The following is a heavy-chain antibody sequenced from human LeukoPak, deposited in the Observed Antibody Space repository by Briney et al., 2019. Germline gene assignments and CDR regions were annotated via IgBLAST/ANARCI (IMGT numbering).Heavy chain of an antibody. CDR1: GFTFSNYA. CDR3: ARGASTAAKYGMDV. V-gene: IGHV3-30*04. CDR2: IAYDGSST. Sequence: GGSLRLSCAASGFTFSNYAIHCVRQVPGKGLEWVAVIAYDGSSTVYADSVKGRFTISRDNSKNTLYLQMNSLRTEDTAVYYCARGASTAAKYGMDVWGRGTAVTVSS. D-gene: IGHD2-21*02. J-gene: IGHJ6*02.